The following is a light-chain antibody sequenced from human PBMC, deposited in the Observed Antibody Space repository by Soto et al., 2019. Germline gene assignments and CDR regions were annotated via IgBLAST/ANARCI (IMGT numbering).Light chain of an antibody. J-gene: IGKJ3*01. CDR2: DAS. V-gene: IGKV1-5*01. CDR3: QQYNSYGVT. CDR1: QSISSW. Sequence: DIQMTQSPSTLSGSVGDRVTITCRASQSISSWLAWYQQKPGKAPKLLIYDASSLESGVPSRFSGSGSGTEFTLTISSLQPDDFATYYCQQYNSYGVTFGPGTKVDIK.